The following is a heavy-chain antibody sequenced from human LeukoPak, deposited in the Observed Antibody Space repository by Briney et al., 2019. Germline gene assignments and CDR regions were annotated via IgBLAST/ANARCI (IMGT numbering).Heavy chain of an antibody. J-gene: IGHJ1*01. CDR3: AKDPDGYSGSLSSFSAH. Sequence: PGGSLRLSCAASGFTFNNYAMSWVRQAPGKGLEWVSGISGGRTYYADSVKGRFIITRDNSKNTLYLQMNSLRAEDTAVYYCAKDPDGYSGSLSSFSAHWGQGTLVTVSS. CDR2: ISGGRT. CDR1: GFTFNNYA. V-gene: IGHV3-23*01. D-gene: IGHD1-26*01.